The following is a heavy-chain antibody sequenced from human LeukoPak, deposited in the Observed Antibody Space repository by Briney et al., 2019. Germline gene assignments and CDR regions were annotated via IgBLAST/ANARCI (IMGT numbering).Heavy chain of an antibody. Sequence: GESLKISCAASGFTFSSYEMNWVRQAPGKGLEWVSYISGSASSIYYADSVKGRFTISRDNAKNSLYLQMNSLRAEDMALYYCAIIGGGGNYNYAFDIWGQGTMVTVSS. V-gene: IGHV3-48*03. J-gene: IGHJ3*02. D-gene: IGHD1-7*01. CDR1: GFTFSSYE. CDR2: ISGSASSI. CDR3: AIIGGGGNYNYAFDI.